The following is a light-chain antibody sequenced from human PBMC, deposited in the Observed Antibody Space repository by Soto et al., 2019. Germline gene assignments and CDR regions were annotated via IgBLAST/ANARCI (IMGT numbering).Light chain of an antibody. V-gene: IGKV4-1*01. CDR1: ESVLSSSNNKNY. J-gene: IGKJ1*01. CDR3: QQYSSYPPWT. CDR2: WAS. Sequence: DIVMTQSPDSLAVSLGERATVNCKSSESVLSSSNNKNYLAWYQQKPGQPPKLLIFWASIREFGVPDRFSGSGSGTDFTRTIKSLQAEDVAVYYCQQYSSYPPWTFGRGTQLEIK.